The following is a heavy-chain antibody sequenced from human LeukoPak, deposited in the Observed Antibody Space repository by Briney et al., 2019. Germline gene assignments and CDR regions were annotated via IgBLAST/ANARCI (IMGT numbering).Heavy chain of an antibody. CDR3: ARHRYSSSWAGGWFDP. J-gene: IGHJ5*02. CDR2: INHSGST. CDR1: GASISSYY. D-gene: IGHD6-13*01. V-gene: IGHV4-34*01. Sequence: NSSETLSLTCTVSGASISSYYWSWIRQPPGKGLEWIGEINHSGSTNYNPSLKSRVTISVDTSKNQFSLKLSSVTAADTAVYYCARHRYSSSWAGGWFDPWGQGTLVTVSS.